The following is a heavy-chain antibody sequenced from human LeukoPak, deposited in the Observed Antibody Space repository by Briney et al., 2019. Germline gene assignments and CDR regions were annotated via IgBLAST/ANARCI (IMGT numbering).Heavy chain of an antibody. CDR2: INPSGGST. CDR3: AREYGGGDHKYFDY. Sequence: ASVKASCKASGYTFTSYYMHWVRQAPGRGLEWMGIINPSGGSTSYAQKFQGRVTMTRDMSTSTVYMELSSLRSEDTAVYYCAREYGGGDHKYFDYWGQGTLVTVSS. CDR1: GYTFTSYY. D-gene: IGHD2-21*02. J-gene: IGHJ4*02. V-gene: IGHV1-46*01.